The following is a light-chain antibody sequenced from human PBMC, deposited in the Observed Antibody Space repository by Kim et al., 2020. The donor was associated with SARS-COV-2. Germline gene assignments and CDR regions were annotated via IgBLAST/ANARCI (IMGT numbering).Light chain of an antibody. CDR2: QDN. J-gene: IGLJ2*01. V-gene: IGLV3-1*01. Sequence: SYELTQPPSVSVSPGQTASITCSGDKLVDKYVCWHQQKPGQSPVLVIYQDNKRPSGIPVRFSGSNSGNTATLTISGTQAMDEADYYCQAWDSNTVVFGGGTTLTVL. CDR3: QAWDSNTVV. CDR1: KLVDKY.